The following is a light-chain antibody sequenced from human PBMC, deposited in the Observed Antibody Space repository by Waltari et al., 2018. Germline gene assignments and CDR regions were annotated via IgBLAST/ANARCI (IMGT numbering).Light chain of an antibody. CDR1: QSISGW. J-gene: IGKJ1*01. CDR3: QQCNSYWAA. V-gene: IGKV1-5*01. CDR2: DAS. Sequence: DIQMTQSPSTLSASVGDRVTITCRASQSISGWLAWYKQKPGKAPKLLIYDASGVESGVPSRFSGSRSGTEFTLTISSLQPDDFATYYCQQCNSYWAAFGPGTKVEIK.